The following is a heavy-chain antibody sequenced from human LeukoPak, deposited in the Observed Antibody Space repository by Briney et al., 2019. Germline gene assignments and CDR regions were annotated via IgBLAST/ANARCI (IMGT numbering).Heavy chain of an antibody. D-gene: IGHD2-2*01. CDR3: ARHRPMYFDY. J-gene: IGHJ4*02. Sequence: GGSLRLSCVASGFTFSDYYMSWIRQAPGKGLEWISYITNSGSTTFYADSVKGRFSISRDNANNSLFLQMNSLRAEDTAVYYCARHRPMYFDYWGQGTLVTVSS. V-gene: IGHV3-11*04. CDR2: ITNSGSTT. CDR1: GFTFSDYY.